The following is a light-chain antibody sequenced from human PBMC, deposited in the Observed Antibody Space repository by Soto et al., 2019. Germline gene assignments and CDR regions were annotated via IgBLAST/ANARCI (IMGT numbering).Light chain of an antibody. J-gene: IGKJ1*01. V-gene: IGKV3-11*01. CDR1: QSVSSY. Sequence: EIVMTQSPATLSVSPGERATLSFMASQSVSSYLAWYQQKPGQAPRLLIYDASNRATGIPARFSGSGSGTDFTLTISSLEPEDFAVYYCQQRSNWPVTFGQGTKVDI. CDR3: QQRSNWPVT. CDR2: DAS.